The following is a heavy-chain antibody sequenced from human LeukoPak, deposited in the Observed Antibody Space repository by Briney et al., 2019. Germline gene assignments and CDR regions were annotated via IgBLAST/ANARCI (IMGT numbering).Heavy chain of an antibody. CDR2: FDPEDGET. V-gene: IGHV1-24*01. J-gene: IGHJ3*02. CDR1: GYTLTELS. D-gene: IGHD3-22*01. CDR3: ASYYYDSSGYYRERDDAFDI. Sequence: ASVKVSCKVSGYTLTELSVHWVRQAPGKGLEWMGGFDPEDGETIYAQKFQGRVTMTEDTSTDTAYMELSSLRSEDTAVYYCASYYYDSSGYYRERDDAFDIWGQGTMVTVSS.